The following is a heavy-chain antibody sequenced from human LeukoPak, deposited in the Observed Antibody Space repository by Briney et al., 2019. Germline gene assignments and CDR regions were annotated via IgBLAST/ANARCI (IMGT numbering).Heavy chain of an antibody. CDR3: ARDRWNFDY. Sequence: PGGSLRLSCAASGFTFSDYWMHWVRQAPGKGLVWVSRINSDGTSISYADSVKGRFTISRDNAKNTLYLPMNSLRAEDSAVYYCARDRWNFDYWGQGTLVTVSS. D-gene: IGHD4-23*01. J-gene: IGHJ4*02. CDR1: GFTFSDYW. V-gene: IGHV3-74*01. CDR2: INSDGTSI.